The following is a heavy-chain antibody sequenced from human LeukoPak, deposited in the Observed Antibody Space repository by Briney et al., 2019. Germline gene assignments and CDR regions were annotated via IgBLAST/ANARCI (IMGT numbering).Heavy chain of an antibody. CDR3: ARGYCSSTSCPPFDP. D-gene: IGHD2-2*01. J-gene: IGHJ5*02. CDR1: GGTFSSYA. CDR2: IIPIFGTA. Sequence: SVKVSCKASGGTFSSYAISWVRQAPGQGLEWMGGIIPIFGTANYAQKFQGRVTITADESTSTAYMELSSLGSEDTAVYYCARGYCSSTSCPPFDPWGQGTLVTVSS. V-gene: IGHV1-69*13.